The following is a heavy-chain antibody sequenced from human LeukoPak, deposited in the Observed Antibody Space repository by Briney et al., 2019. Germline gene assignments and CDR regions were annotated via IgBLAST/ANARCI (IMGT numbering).Heavy chain of an antibody. CDR3: ARDKSDYYGSGSYPAWFFDY. CDR1: GYTFTGYY. CDR2: INPNSGGT. Sequence: ASVKVSCKASGYTFTGYYMHWVRQAPGQGLEWMGWINPNSGGTNYAQKFQGRVTMTRDTSISTAYMELSRLRSDDTAVYYCARDKSDYYGSGSYPAWFFDYWGRGTLVTVSS. D-gene: IGHD3-10*01. V-gene: IGHV1-2*02. J-gene: IGHJ4*02.